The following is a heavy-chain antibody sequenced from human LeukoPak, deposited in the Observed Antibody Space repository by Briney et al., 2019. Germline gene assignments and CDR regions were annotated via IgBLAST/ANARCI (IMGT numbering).Heavy chain of an antibody. CDR2: IYSGGST. D-gene: IGHD6-19*01. CDR1: GFTFDDYG. CDR3: ARATRRKYSSGWHQAFDI. J-gene: IGHJ3*02. Sequence: GGSLRLSCAASGFTFDDYGMSWVRHAPGKGLEWVSVIYSGGSTYYADSVKGRFTISRDNSKNTLYLQMNSLRAEDTAVYYCARATRRKYSSGWHQAFDIWGQGTMVTVSS. V-gene: IGHV3-53*01.